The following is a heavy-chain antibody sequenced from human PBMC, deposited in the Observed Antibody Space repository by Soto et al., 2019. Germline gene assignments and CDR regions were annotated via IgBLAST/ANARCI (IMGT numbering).Heavy chain of an antibody. Sequence: GGSLRLSCAASGFTFSSYAMSWVRQAPGKGLEWVSAISGSGGSTYYADSVKGRFTISRDNSKNTLYLQMNSLRAEDTAVYYCAKDGTRITIFGVAPWGQGTLVTVSS. CDR3: AKDGTRITIFGVAP. CDR2: ISGSGGST. V-gene: IGHV3-23*01. CDR1: GFTFSSYA. J-gene: IGHJ5*02. D-gene: IGHD3-3*01.